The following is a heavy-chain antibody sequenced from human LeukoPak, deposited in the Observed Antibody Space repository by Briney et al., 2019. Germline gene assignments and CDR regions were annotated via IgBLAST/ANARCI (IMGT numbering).Heavy chain of an antibody. D-gene: IGHD5-18*01. Sequence: SVKVSCKASGYTFTSYYMHWVRQAPGQGLEWMGITNPSGGSTSYAQKFQGRVTMTRDTSTSTVYMELSSLRSEDTAVYYCARGCGIQLWFGACPYGMDVWGQGTTVTVSS. CDR2: TNPSGGST. J-gene: IGHJ6*02. V-gene: IGHV1-46*01. CDR1: GYTFTSYY. CDR3: ARGCGIQLWFGACPYGMDV.